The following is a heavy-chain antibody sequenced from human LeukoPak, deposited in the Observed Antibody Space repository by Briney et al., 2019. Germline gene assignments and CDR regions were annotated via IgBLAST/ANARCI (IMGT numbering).Heavy chain of an antibody. CDR1: GYTFTSYY. Sequence: GASVKVSCKASGYTFTSYYMHWVRQAPGQGLEWMGIINPSGGSTSYAQKFQGRVTMTRDTSTSTVYMELSSLISEDTAVYYCARTGDSSGWYAWFDPWGQGTLDTVSS. CDR3: ARTGDSSGWYAWFDP. J-gene: IGHJ5*02. V-gene: IGHV1-46*01. CDR2: INPSGGST. D-gene: IGHD6-19*01.